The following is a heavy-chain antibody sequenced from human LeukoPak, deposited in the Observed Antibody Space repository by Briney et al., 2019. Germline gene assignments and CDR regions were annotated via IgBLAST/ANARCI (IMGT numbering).Heavy chain of an antibody. CDR1: GGSLGRSNTY. Sequence: SETLSLTCTVSGGSLGRSNTYWGWIRQTPGKGLEWLGTILHSGYTYNNPSLKSRVTMSVDSSKNQFSLSLSSVTATDTAVYFCARHRGGGGYHYMDVWGKGTTVIVSS. CDR2: ILHSGYT. J-gene: IGHJ6*03. V-gene: IGHV4-39*01. CDR3: ARHRGGGGYHYMDV. D-gene: IGHD2-21*01.